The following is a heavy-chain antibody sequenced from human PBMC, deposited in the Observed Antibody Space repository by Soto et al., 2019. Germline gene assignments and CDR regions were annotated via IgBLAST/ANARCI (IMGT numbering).Heavy chain of an antibody. CDR1: GGSISSSNYY. V-gene: IGHV4-39*01. CDR3: ARTLYANIWGSYGVY. D-gene: IGHD3-16*01. CDR2: IYYSGST. Sequence: QLQLQESGPGLVKPSETLSLTCTVSGGSISSSNYYWGWIRQPPGKGLEWIGSIYYSGSTYYNLSIKSRVTISVDTSKNQFSLKLSSVTAADTAGYYCARTLYANIWGSYGVYWGQGTLVTVSS. J-gene: IGHJ4*02.